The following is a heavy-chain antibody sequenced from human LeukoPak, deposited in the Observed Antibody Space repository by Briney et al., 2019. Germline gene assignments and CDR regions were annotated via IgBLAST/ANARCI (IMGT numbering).Heavy chain of an antibody. Sequence: SETLSLTCAVYGGSFSGYYWGWIRQPPGKGLEWIGEINHSGSTNYNPSLKSRVTISVDTSKNQFSLKLSSVTAADTAVHYCARGIWTGYDRGAFDPWGQGTLVTVSS. CDR1: GGSFSGYY. D-gene: IGHD3/OR15-3a*01. CDR2: INHSGST. CDR3: ARGIWTGYDRGAFDP. V-gene: IGHV4-34*01. J-gene: IGHJ5*02.